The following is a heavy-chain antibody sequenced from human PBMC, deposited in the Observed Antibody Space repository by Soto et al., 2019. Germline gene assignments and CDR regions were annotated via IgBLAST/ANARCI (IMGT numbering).Heavy chain of an antibody. Sequence: GKGLEWMGGFDPEDGETIYAQKFQGIVTMTEDTSTDTAYMELSSLRSEDTAVYYCATDSGEYYYDSSGYAFDYRGHGTLVTVSS. V-gene: IGHV1-24*01. CDR3: ATDSGEYYYDSSGYAFDY. J-gene: IGHJ4*01. CDR2: FDPEDGET. D-gene: IGHD3-22*01.